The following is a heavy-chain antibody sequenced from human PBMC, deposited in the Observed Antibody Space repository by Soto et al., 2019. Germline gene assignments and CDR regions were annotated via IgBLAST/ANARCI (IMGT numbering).Heavy chain of an antibody. CDR3: AKTNYYDSSGYYYFDF. Sequence: EVQLLESGGGLVQPGGSLRLSCAASGFTFSSYAMSWVRQAPGKGLEWVSAISGSGGSTYYADYVKGRFTISRDNSQNTLYMQMNSMRAEDTAVYYCAKTNYYDSSGYYYFDFWGQGALVTVSS. CDR1: GFTFSSYA. CDR2: ISGSGGST. D-gene: IGHD3-22*01. J-gene: IGHJ4*02. V-gene: IGHV3-23*01.